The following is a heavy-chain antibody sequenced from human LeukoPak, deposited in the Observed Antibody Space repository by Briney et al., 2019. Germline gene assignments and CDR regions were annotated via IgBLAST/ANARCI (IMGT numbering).Heavy chain of an antibody. CDR3: ARAGMRGRGGWFDP. Sequence: GGSLRLSCAASGFRFDDFGKSWVRQAAGKGLEWVSSISSSSSYIYYADSVKGRFTISRDNAKNSLYLQMNSLRAEDTAVYYCARAGMRGRGGWFDPWGQGTLVTVSS. J-gene: IGHJ5*02. V-gene: IGHV3-21*01. CDR1: GFRFDDFG. D-gene: IGHD1-14*01. CDR2: ISSSSSYI.